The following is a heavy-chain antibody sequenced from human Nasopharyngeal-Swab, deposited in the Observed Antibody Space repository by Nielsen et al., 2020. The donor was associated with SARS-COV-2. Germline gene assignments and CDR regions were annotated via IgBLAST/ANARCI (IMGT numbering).Heavy chain of an antibody. CDR1: GGPFSSYY. Sequence: ETLTLNCTGAGGPFSSYYWSWIRQPPGKGLEWIGYIYYSGSTNYNPSLKSRVTISVDTSKNQFSLKLSSVTAADTAVYYCARGGGLGYYDFWSGYSQTSDAFDIWGQGTMVTVSS. D-gene: IGHD3-3*01. CDR3: ARGGGLGYYDFWSGYSQTSDAFDI. V-gene: IGHV4-59*01. J-gene: IGHJ3*02. CDR2: IYYSGST.